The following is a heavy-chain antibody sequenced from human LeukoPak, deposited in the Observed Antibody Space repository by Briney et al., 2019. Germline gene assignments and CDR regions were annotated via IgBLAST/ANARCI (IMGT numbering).Heavy chain of an antibody. J-gene: IGHJ4*02. CDR3: ARGLSRDYGDPARTTDY. CDR1: GGSISSYY. D-gene: IGHD4-17*01. Sequence: PQTLSLTCTVAGGSISSYYWSWIRQPPGEGLEWVGYIYYSGSTNYNPSLKSRVTISVDTSKNQFSLKLSSVTAADTAVYYCARGLSRDYGDPARTTDYWGQGTLVTVSS. CDR2: IYYSGST. V-gene: IGHV4-59*01.